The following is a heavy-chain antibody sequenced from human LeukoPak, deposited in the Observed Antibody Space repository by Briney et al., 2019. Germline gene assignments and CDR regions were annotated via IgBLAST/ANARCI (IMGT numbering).Heavy chain of an antibody. D-gene: IGHD2/OR15-2a*01. V-gene: IGHV3-74*01. CDR2: INSDGSWT. CDR1: GFVVSSNY. CDR3: VSFYETY. Sequence: PGGSLRLSCAASGFVVSSNYMNWVRQAPGKGLVWVSHINSDGSWTSYADSVKGRFTISKDNAKNTVYLQMSNLRVEDTAVYYCVSFYETYWGQGTLVTVSS. J-gene: IGHJ4*02.